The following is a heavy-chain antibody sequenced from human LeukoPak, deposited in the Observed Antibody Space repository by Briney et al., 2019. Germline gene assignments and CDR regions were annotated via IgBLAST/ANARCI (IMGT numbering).Heavy chain of an antibody. J-gene: IGHJ4*02. V-gene: IGHV3-23*01. CDR2: LSASGGGT. CDR3: AKRGVVIRVILVGFHKEAYYFDS. Sequence: PGGSLRLSCAVSGITLSNYGMAWVRQAPGKGLEWVASLSASGGGTSYADSVRGRFTISRDNAKNTLYLQMNSLRAEDTAVYFCAKRGVVIRVILVGFHKEAYYFDSWGQGALVTVSS. D-gene: IGHD3-22*01. CDR1: GITLSNYG.